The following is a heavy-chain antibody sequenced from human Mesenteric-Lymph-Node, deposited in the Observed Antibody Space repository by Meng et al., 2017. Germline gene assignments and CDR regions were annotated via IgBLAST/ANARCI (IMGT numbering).Heavy chain of an antibody. CDR1: GYTFTNYY. Sequence: ASVKVSCKASGYTFTNYYIHWVRQAPGQGLEWMAVINPSGGSTTNAQKFHGRVTMTRDTSTSTVYMELSRLRSDDTAVYYCARPAWEYYYDSSGYYYDWYFDLWGRGTLVTVSS. V-gene: IGHV1-46*01. CDR2: INPSGGST. CDR3: ARPAWEYYYDSSGYYYDWYFDL. D-gene: IGHD3-22*01. J-gene: IGHJ2*01.